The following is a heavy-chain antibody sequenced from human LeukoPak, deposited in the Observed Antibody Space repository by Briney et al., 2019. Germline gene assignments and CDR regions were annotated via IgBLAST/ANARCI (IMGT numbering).Heavy chain of an antibody. CDR3: ATPWVLDTAMDPFDY. Sequence: XAASGFTFSSYEMNWVRQAPGKGLEWVSYISSSGSTIYYADSVKGRFTISRDNAKNSLYLQMNSLRAEDTAVYYCATPWVLDTAMDPFDYWGQGTLVTVSS. V-gene: IGHV3-48*03. CDR2: ISSSGSTI. D-gene: IGHD5-18*01. CDR1: GFTFSSYE. J-gene: IGHJ4*02.